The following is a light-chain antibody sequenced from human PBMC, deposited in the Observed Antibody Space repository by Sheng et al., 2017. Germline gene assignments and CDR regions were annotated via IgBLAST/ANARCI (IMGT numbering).Light chain of an antibody. CDR3: QQRTNRLYT. J-gene: IGKJ2*01. Sequence: EIVLTQSPGTLSLSPGERATLSCRASQSVSSSYLAWYQQKPGQAPRLLIYDASNRATGIPARFSGSGSGTDFTLTISSLEPEDFVVYYCQQRTNRLYTFGQGTKLEIK. CDR1: QSVSSSY. V-gene: IGKV3D-20*02. CDR2: DAS.